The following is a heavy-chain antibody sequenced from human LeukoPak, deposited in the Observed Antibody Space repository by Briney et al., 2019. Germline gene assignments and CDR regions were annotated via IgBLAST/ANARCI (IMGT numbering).Heavy chain of an antibody. CDR2: IKSKTDGWTT. V-gene: IGHV3-15*01. CDR1: GFTFSNAW. J-gene: IGHJ4*02. Sequence: GGSLRLSCAASGFTFSNAWMSWVRQAPGKGLEWVGRIKSKTDGWTTDYAAPVKGRFTISRDDSKNTLYLQMNSLKTEDTAVYYCTTAPYYDFWSGYVIDYWGQGTLVTVSS. CDR3: TTAPYYDFWSGYVIDY. D-gene: IGHD3-3*01.